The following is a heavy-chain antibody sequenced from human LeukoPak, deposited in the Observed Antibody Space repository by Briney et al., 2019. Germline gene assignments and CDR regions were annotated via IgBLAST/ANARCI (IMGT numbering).Heavy chain of an antibody. V-gene: IGHV3-30-3*01. D-gene: IGHD6-13*01. J-gene: IGHJ5*02. CDR3: ARVAVAGPTGWFDP. CDR2: ISSDGSSK. Sequence: PGGSLRLSCAASGFTFTTYDIHWVRQAPGKGLEWVAVISSDGSSKYYADSVKGRFTISRDNIDNVVYLQMSSLRAEDTAVYYCARVAVAGPTGWFDPWGQGTLVTVSS. CDR1: GFTFTTYD.